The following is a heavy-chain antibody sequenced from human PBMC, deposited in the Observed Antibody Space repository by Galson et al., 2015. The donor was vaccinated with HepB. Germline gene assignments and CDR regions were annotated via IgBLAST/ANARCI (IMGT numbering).Heavy chain of an antibody. CDR2: VSPDGRSK. D-gene: IGHD4-11*01. CDR1: GFTFKSHS. Sequence: SLRLSCAASGFTFKSHSMHWVRQAPGKGLEWVAVVSPDGRSKYYADSVKGRFTISRDNSENTLYLQMDSLRPEDTAIYHCARKAVVTPDYTWFDPWGQGTLVTVSS. J-gene: IGHJ5*02. CDR3: ARKAVVTPDYTWFDP. V-gene: IGHV3-30*01.